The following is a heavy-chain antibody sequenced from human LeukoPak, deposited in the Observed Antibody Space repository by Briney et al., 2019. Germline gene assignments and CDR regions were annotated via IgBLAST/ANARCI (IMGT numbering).Heavy chain of an antibody. CDR3: ARLGASADGLRPELYYFDY. CDR2: IYPGDSDT. D-gene: IGHD6-13*01. V-gene: IGHV5-51*01. J-gene: IGHJ4*02. Sequence: GESLKISCKGSGYSFTSYWIGWVRQMPGKGLEGMGIIYPGDSDTRYSPSFQGQVTISADKSISTAYLQWTSLKASDTAMYYCARLGASADGLRPELYYFDYWGQGIMVTVSS. CDR1: GYSFTSYW.